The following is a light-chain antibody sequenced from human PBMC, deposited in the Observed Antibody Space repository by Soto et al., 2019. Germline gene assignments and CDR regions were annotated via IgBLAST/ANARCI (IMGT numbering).Light chain of an antibody. CDR1: SSDVGRYDY. J-gene: IGLJ1*01. Sequence: QSVLPQPASVSGSPGQSITISCTGTSSDVGRYDYVSWYQQHPGKAPKLMIYDVSSRPSGVSNRFSGSKSGNTASLAISGLQAEDEADYFCSSYTGSSTHVFGTGTKVTVL. V-gene: IGLV2-14*03. CDR2: DVS. CDR3: SSYTGSSTHV.